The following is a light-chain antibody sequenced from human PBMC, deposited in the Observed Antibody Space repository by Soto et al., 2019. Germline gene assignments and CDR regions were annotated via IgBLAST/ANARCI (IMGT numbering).Light chain of an antibody. CDR1: QSINSE. V-gene: IGKV3-15*01. CDR3: QQGHNWPLT. J-gene: IGKJ2*01. Sequence: EIVMTQSPATLSLSPEERAALSCRASQSINSELDWYHQKPGQPPRLLIYGASTRATGVPARFTGSESGSEFTLTISGLQSEDFAVYYCQQGHNWPLTFGQGTRLEI. CDR2: GAS.